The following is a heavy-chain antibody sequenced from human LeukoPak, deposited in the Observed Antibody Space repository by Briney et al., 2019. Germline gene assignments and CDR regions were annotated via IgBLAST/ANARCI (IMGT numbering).Heavy chain of an antibody. CDR1: AFTFTTNT. CDR3: AKEMRYRLICPFDY. Sequence: GGSLTLAWAVAAFTFTTNTMSWVRQPPGKRREWFSAIIRIGGSTNYTASLKGRFTISRDNSKNTLYLQMNSLPAEDTAVYYCAKEMRYRLICPFDYWGQGTLVTVSS. D-gene: IGHD2-2*01. J-gene: IGHJ4*02. V-gene: IGHV3-23*01. CDR2: IIRIGGST.